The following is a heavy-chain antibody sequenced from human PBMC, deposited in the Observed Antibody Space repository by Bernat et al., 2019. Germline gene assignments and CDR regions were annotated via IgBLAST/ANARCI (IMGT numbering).Heavy chain of an antibody. V-gene: IGHV3-23*01. J-gene: IGHJ3*02. Sequence: EVQLLESGGGLVKPGGSLRLSCAASGFTFSSYAMSWVRQAPGKGLEWVTGISGSGSSRYFPDSVKGRFTISRHNTKNTLYLQMNSLRAENTPVYYCAKDTPITMIVVWDDAFDIWGQGTMVTVSS. CDR1: GFTFSSYA. D-gene: IGHD3-22*01. CDR2: ISGSGSSR. CDR3: AKDTPITMIVVWDDAFDI.